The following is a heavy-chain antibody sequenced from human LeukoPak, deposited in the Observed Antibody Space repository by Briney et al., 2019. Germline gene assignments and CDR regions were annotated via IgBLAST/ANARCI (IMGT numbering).Heavy chain of an antibody. D-gene: IGHD3-3*01. J-gene: IGHJ6*03. V-gene: IGHV3-23*01. Sequence: GGSLRLSCAASGVTFSSYAMSWVRQAPGKGLEWVSVISGSGASTYYADSVKGRFTISRDNAKNSLYLQMNSLRAEDTAVYCCARESITIFGVVIRYYYMDVWGKGTTVTVSS. CDR1: GVTFSSYA. CDR3: ARESITIFGVVIRYYYMDV. CDR2: ISGSGAST.